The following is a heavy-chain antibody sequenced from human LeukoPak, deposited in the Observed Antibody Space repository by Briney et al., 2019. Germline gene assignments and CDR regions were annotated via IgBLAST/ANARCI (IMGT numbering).Heavy chain of an antibody. Sequence: SETLSLTCTVSGGSISSSSYYWGWIRQPPGKGLEWIGSIYYSGSTYYNPSLKSRVTISVDTSKNQFSLKLSSVTAADTAVYYCARHGKSTMVRGVIDYWGQGTLVTVSS. J-gene: IGHJ4*02. CDR2: IYYSGST. V-gene: IGHV4-39*01. CDR1: GGSISSSSYY. CDR3: ARHGKSTMVRGVIDY. D-gene: IGHD3-10*01.